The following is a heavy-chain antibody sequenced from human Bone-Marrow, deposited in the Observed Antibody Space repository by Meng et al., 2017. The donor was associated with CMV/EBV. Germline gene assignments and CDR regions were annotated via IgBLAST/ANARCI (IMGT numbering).Heavy chain of an antibody. CDR2: IDWDDDK. V-gene: IGHV2-70*20. CDR3: ARTNHYDYKFGY. D-gene: IGHD3-3*01. Sequence: SGPTRVKPTQTLTLTCTFSGFSLSTSGMCVSWVRQPPGKALEWLALIDWDDDKYYSTSLKTRLTISKDTSTKQVVLTMTNIDPVDTATYYCARTNHYDYKFGYWGQGTLVTVSS. CDR1: GFSLSTSGMC. J-gene: IGHJ4*02.